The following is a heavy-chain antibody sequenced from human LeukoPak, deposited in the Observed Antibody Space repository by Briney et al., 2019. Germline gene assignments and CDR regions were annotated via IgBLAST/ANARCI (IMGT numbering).Heavy chain of an antibody. D-gene: IGHD3-22*01. CDR2: INASSSSG. J-gene: IGHJ3*02. CDR3: ARGASRVTMIVVFNDAFDI. V-gene: IGHV1-46*01. CDR1: GYTFTRYY. Sequence: ASVKVSCKASGYTFTRYYMHWVRQAPGQGLEWMGIINASSSSGSYAQKFQGRVTMTRDMSTSTVYMELSSLRSEDTAVYYCARGASRVTMIVVFNDAFDIWGQGTMVTVSS.